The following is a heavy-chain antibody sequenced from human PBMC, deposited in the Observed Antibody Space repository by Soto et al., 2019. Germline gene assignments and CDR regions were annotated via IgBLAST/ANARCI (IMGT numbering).Heavy chain of an antibody. V-gene: IGHV1-69*01. CDR1: GGTFSSYA. CDR3: ERVSWIYIGPLYGMDV. Sequence: QVQLVQSGAEVKKPGSSVKVSCKASGGTFSSYAISWVRQAPGQGLEWMGGIIPIFGTANYAQKFQGRVTITADESTSTAYMELSSLSSEATDVYYCERVSWIYIGPLYGMDVWGQVTTVTVYS. CDR2: IIPIFGTA. J-gene: IGHJ6*02. D-gene: IGHD5-12*01.